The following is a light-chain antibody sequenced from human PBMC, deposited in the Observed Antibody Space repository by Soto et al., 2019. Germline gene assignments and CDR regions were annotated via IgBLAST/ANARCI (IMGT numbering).Light chain of an antibody. V-gene: IGKV3D-20*01. CDR2: DAS. CDR3: HHYGTSPWT. J-gene: IGKJ1*01. CDR1: QYINTR. Sequence: EIVLTQSPATLSSFPGDRVTLSCRASQYINTRLAWYQKRPGLAPRLLIYDASSRATGIPDRFSGSGSGTEFTLTISRLEPEDFAVYYCHHYGTSPWTFGQGTKVDIK.